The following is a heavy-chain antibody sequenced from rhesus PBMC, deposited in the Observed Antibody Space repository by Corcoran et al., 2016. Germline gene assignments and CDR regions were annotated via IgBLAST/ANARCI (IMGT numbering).Heavy chain of an antibody. CDR2: IYWKDSK. D-gene: IGHD1-44*02. Sequence: QVTLKESGPALVKPTQTLPLTCTFSGFSLSTTGTGVGWIRPPPGKALEWLASIYWKDSKYYSTSRKSRLTSSKDTSKNQVVLTRTNMDPVDTATYYCARDGVGAPFDYWGQGVLVTVSS. V-gene: IGHV2-95*01. CDR3: ARDGVGAPFDY. J-gene: IGHJ4*01. CDR1: GFSLSTTGTG.